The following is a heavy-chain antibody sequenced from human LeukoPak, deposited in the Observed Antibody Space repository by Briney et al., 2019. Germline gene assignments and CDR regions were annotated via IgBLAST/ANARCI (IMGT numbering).Heavy chain of an antibody. CDR3: ARDPGLEHYFDY. V-gene: IGHV3-53*01. J-gene: IGHJ4*02. CDR2: IYSGGST. CDR1: GFTVSSNY. D-gene: IGHD1-1*01. Sequence: GGSLRLSCAASGFTVSSNYMNWVRQAPGKGLEWVSVIYSGGSTYYADSVKGRFTISRDNAKNSLYLQMNSLRAEDTAVYYCARDPGLEHYFDYWGQGTLVTVSS.